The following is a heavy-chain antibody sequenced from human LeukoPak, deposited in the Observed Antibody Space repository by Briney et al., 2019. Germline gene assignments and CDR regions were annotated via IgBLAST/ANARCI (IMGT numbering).Heavy chain of an antibody. J-gene: IGHJ4*02. D-gene: IGHD1-26*01. V-gene: IGHV4-59*01. CDR3: ARVNLGATIVSFDY. CDR1: GGSISSNF. CDR2: IYYSGST. Sequence: SETLSLTCTVSGGSISSNFWSWIRQPPGKGLEWIGYIYYSGSTNYNPSLKSRVTISVDTSKNQFSLKLSSVTAADTAVYYCARVNLGATIVSFDYWGQGTLVTVSS.